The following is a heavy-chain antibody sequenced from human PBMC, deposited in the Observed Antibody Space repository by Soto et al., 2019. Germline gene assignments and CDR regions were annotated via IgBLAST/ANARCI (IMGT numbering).Heavy chain of an antibody. CDR2: INAGNGNT. Sequence: ASVKVSCKASGYSFTSYAMHWVRQAPGQRLEWMGWINAGNGNTKYSQKFQGRVTITSDISASTAYMELSSLRSEDTAVYYCARDSLTAALDYWGQGTLVTVPS. J-gene: IGHJ4*02. CDR1: GYSFTSYA. CDR3: ARDSLTAALDY. V-gene: IGHV1-3*01.